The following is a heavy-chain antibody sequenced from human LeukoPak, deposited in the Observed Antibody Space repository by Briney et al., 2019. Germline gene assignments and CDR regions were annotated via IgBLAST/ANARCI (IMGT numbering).Heavy chain of an antibody. CDR3: AKWGPYCVGDYCPALDS. J-gene: IGHJ4*02. CDR2: INQDGSKK. Sequence: GGSLRLSCVASRFTFSNYWMSWVRQAPGKGLEWVANINQDGSKKRYADSMKGRFTISRDNAKESLYLQLNSLRAEDTAVYCCAKWGPYCVGDYCPALDSWGQGTLVTVSS. CDR1: RFTFSNYW. V-gene: IGHV3-7*01. D-gene: IGHD2-21*02.